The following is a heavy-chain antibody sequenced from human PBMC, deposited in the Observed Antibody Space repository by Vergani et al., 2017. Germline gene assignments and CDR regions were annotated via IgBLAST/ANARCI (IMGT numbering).Heavy chain of an antibody. D-gene: IGHD3-10*01. CDR2: ISSSGSP. CDR3: ARPVGPSAIADGYHV. Sequence: QLQLPESGPGLVKPSETLSLTCSVSGDSITSRLDYWGFIRQPPGKGLEWIGSISSSGSPYYNPTLKSRLAFSVDTSKNLFSLRLKSVTATDTGMYYCARPVGPSAIADGYHVWGQGTMVTVS. J-gene: IGHJ3*01. CDR1: GDSITSRLDY. V-gene: IGHV4-39*02.